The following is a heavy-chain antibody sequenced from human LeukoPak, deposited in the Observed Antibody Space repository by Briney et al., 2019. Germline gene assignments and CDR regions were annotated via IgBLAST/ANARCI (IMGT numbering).Heavy chain of an antibody. CDR2: IYFSGNT. J-gene: IGHJ4*02. V-gene: IGHV4-31*03. Sequence: SETLSLTCTVSDGSVSSSGYYWSWIRQHPGKGLEWIGYIYFSGNTYYNPSLESRVIISVDTSKNQFSLKLNSVTAADTAVYFCARVLVHDASGYHYYFDNWGQGTLVTVSS. CDR3: ARVLVHDASGYHYYFDN. CDR1: DGSVSSSGYY. D-gene: IGHD3-22*01.